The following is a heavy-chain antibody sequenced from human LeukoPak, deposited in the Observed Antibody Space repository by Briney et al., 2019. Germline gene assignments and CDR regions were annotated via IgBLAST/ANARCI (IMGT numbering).Heavy chain of an antibody. J-gene: IGHJ4*02. CDR3: ATRVGYYFDY. CDR2: IRYDGGNK. V-gene: IGHV3-30*02. D-gene: IGHD2-2*01. CDR1: GFTFSSYG. Sequence: PGGSLRLSCAASGFTFSSYGVHWVRQAPGKGLGWVAFIRYDGGNKYYADSVKGRFTISRDNSKNTLYLQMNSLRAEDTAVYYCATRVGYYFDYWGQGTLVTVSS.